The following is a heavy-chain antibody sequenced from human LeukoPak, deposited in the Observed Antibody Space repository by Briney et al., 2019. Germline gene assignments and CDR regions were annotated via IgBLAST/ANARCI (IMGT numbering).Heavy chain of an antibody. D-gene: IGHD3-16*02. J-gene: IGHJ6*02. CDR1: GFTFSSYS. V-gene: IGHV3-48*01. Sequence: GGSLRLSCAASGFTFSSYSINWVRQAPGKGLDLVSYISSSSSTIYYADSVKGRFTISRDNAKNSLYLPMNSLSAEDTPVYYCARVADYDYVWGSYRYYYGMDVWGQGTTVTVSS. CDR2: ISSSSSTI. CDR3: ARVADYDYVWGSYRYYYGMDV.